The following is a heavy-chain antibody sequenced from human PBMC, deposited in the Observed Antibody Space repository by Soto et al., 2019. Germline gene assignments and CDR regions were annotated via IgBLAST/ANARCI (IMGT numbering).Heavy chain of an antibody. V-gene: IGHV4-59*01. CDR2: IYYSGST. Sequence: QVQLQESGPGLVKPSETLSLTCTVSGGSISSYYWSWIRQPPGKGLEWIGYIYYSGSTNYNPSLKSRVTISVDTSKNQFSLKLSSVTAADTAVYYCARDDSGSGSLDYWGQGTLVTVSS. D-gene: IGHD5-12*01. J-gene: IGHJ4*02. CDR1: GGSISSYY. CDR3: ARDDSGSGSLDY.